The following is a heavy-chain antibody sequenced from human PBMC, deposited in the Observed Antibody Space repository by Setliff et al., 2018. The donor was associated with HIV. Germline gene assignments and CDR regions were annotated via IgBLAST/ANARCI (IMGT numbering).Heavy chain of an antibody. J-gene: IGHJ4*02. D-gene: IGHD3-3*01. V-gene: IGHV4-4*07. Sequence: PSETLSLTCTVSGGSISSYYWSWIRQPAGKGLEWIGRIYTSGSTNYNPSLKSRFTMSVDTSKNQFSMKLSSVTAADTAVYYCARDGFWSGYIDYWGQGTLVTVSS. CDR2: IYTSGST. CDR1: GGSISSYY. CDR3: ARDGFWSGYIDY.